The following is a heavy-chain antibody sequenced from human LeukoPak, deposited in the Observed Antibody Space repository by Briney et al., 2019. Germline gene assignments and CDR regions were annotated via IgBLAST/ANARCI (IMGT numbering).Heavy chain of an antibody. CDR3: ASYSGYDLIDYYYMDV. CDR1: GDSITGYY. D-gene: IGHD5-12*01. J-gene: IGHJ6*03. CDR2: IYYTGNT. V-gene: IGHV4-38-2*02. Sequence: SETLSLTCTVSGDSITGYYWGWIRQPPGKGLEWIGNIYYTGNTYYNASLKSRVTISVDTSKNQFSLKLSSVTAADTAVYYCASYSGYDLIDYYYMDVWGKGTTVTVSS.